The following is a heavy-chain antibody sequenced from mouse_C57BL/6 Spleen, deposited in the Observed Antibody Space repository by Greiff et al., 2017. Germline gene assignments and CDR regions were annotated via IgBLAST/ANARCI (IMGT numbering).Heavy chain of an antibody. CDR1: GYTFTSYW. Sequence: QVQLQQPGAELVMPGASVKLSCKASGYTFTSYWMHWVKQRPGQGLAWIGEIDPSDSYTNYNQKFKGKSTLTVDKSSSTAYMQLSSLTSEDSAVYYCARGSRSSGWYFDVWGTGTTVTVSS. D-gene: IGHD1-3*01. CDR2: IDPSDSYT. CDR3: ARGSRSSGWYFDV. J-gene: IGHJ1*03. V-gene: IGHV1-69*01.